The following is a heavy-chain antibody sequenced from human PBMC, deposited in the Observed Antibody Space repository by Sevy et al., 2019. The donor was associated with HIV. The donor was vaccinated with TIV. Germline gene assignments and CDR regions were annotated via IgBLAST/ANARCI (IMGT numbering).Heavy chain of an antibody. CDR2: ISYSGST. J-gene: IGHJ6*03. D-gene: IGHD4-4*01. V-gene: IGHV4-31*03. CDR1: GGSISSGGYY. Sequence: SETLSLTCSVSGGSISSGGYYWSWIRQHPGKGLEWIGYISYSGSTYYNPSLKSRVTLSVDTSKNQFSLKLSSVTAADTAVYYCASDTGGYSNNDDYYYYYLDVWGKGTTVTVSS. CDR3: ASDTGGYSNNDDYYYYYLDV.